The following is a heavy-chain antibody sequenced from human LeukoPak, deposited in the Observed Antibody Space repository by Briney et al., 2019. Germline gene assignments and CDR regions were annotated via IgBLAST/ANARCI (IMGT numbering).Heavy chain of an antibody. D-gene: IGHD3-10*01. V-gene: IGHV3-66*01. CDR2: IYSDGST. Sequence: GGSLRLSCAASGFTVSSYYMSWVRQAPGKGLEWISFIYSDGSTFYSDCVKGRFTIYRDNYKNTVYLQMNSLRAEDTGVYYCARDFVEGSGGFFDYGRRGTVDSV. J-gene: IGHJ4*02. CDR3: ARDFVEGSGGFFDY. CDR1: GFTVSSYY.